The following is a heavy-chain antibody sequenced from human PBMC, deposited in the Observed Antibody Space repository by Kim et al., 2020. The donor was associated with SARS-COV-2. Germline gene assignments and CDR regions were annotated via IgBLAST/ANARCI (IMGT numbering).Heavy chain of an antibody. CDR1: GGSITSDGYF. CDR2: IYYTGST. D-gene: IGHD3-10*01. CDR3: ARGSGSGSSTRLDY. V-gene: IGHV4-31*03. J-gene: IGHJ4*02. Sequence: SETLSLTCTVSGGSITSDGYFWSWIRQHPGKGLEWIGYIYYTGSTYYNPSLRSRVTILVDTSKTQFSLKLSSVTAADTAVYYCARGSGSGSSTRLDYWGQGTLVTVSS.